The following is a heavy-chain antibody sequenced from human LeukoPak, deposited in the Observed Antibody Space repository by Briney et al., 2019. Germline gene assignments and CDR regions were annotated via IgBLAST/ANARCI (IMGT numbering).Heavy chain of an antibody. J-gene: IGHJ4*02. CDR3: ARQVLHTAMDY. V-gene: IGHV4-39*01. CDR2: IYDNGST. D-gene: IGHD5-18*01. CDR1: GVSISSSYH. Sequence: PSETLSLTCTVSGVSISSSYHWDWIRQPPGKGLEWIGSIYDNGSTYYSPSLKSRVTISVDTSKNQFSLRLNSVTAADTAVYYCARQVLHTAMDYWGQGTLVSVSS.